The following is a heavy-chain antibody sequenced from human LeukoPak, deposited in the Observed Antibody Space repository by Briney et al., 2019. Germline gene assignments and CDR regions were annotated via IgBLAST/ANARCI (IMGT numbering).Heavy chain of an antibody. CDR3: AKPYDSSGYYPGWFQH. D-gene: IGHD3-22*01. Sequence: TGGSLRLSCAASGFTFSSYAMSWVRQAPGKGLEWVSAISGSGGSTYYADSVKGRFTISRDNSKNTLYLQMNGLRAEDTAVYYCAKPYDSSGYYPGWFQHWGQGTLVTVSS. J-gene: IGHJ1*01. CDR1: GFTFSSYA. V-gene: IGHV3-23*01. CDR2: ISGSGGST.